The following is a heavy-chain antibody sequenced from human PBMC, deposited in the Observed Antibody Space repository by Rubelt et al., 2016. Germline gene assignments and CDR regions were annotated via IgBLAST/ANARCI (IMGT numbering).Heavy chain of an antibody. CDR3: TTPDFWSGYDQFDY. Sequence: EWVSAISGSGGSTYYADSVKGRFTISRDNSKNTLYLQMNSLKTEDTAVYYCTTPDFWSGYDQFDYWGQGTLVTVSS. D-gene: IGHD3-3*01. CDR2: ISGSGGST. V-gene: IGHV3-23*01. J-gene: IGHJ4*02.